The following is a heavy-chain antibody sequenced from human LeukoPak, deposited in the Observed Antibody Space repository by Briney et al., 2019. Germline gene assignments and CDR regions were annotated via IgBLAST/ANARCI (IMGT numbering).Heavy chain of an antibody. CDR1: GGSISSGGYY. D-gene: IGHD3-10*01. CDR2: IYYSGST. V-gene: IGHV4-31*03. CDR3: ARGRNLWFGELSYYFDY. Sequence: SETLSLTCTVSGGSISSGGYYWSWIRRHPGKGLEWIEYIYYSGSTYYNPSLKSRVTISVDTSKNQFSLKLSSVTAADTAVYYCARGRNLWFGELSYYFDYWGQGTLVTVSS. J-gene: IGHJ4*02.